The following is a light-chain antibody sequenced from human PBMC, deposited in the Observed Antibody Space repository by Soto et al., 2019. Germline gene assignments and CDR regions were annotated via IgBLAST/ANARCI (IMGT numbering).Light chain of an antibody. CDR3: QSYDNMVSPYNYV. CDR2: GNT. CDR1: SSNLGSGYD. Sequence: QSVLTQPPSVSGAPGQRVTISCTGSSSNLGSGYDVQWYQQLPGAAPKLLIYGNTNRPSGVPDRFSGSKSGTSASLAISGLQVEDEAEYFCQSYDNMVSPYNYVFGTGTKVTVL. V-gene: IGLV1-40*01. J-gene: IGLJ1*01.